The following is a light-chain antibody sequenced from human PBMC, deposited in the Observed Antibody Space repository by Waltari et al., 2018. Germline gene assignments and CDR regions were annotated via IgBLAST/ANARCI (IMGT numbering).Light chain of an antibody. CDR3: TAWDDSLNTWV. J-gene: IGLJ3*02. CDR1: SSNIGTNI. V-gene: IGLV1-44*01. CDR2: TNN. Sequence: QSVLTQPSSASGTPGQDITISCSGGSSNIGTNIVNWSQQLPGTAPKLLIFTNNQRPSGVPDRFSGSRSGTSASLAISGLQSEDDETAYYCTAWDDSLNTWVFGGGTKLTAL.